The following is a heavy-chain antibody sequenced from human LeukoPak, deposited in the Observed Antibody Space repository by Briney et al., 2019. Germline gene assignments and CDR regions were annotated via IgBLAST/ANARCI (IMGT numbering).Heavy chain of an antibody. J-gene: IGHJ4*02. V-gene: IGHV4-34*01. Sequence: SGTLSLTCAVSGGSFSGYYWSWIRQPPGKGLEWIGEINHSGSTNYNPSLKSRVTISVDTSKNQFSLKLSSVTAADTAVYYCARGRKLLGGWIQLWLRGGAFDYWGQGTLVTVSS. CDR2: INHSGST. D-gene: IGHD5-18*01. CDR1: GGSFSGYY. CDR3: ARGRKLLGGWIQLWLRGGAFDY.